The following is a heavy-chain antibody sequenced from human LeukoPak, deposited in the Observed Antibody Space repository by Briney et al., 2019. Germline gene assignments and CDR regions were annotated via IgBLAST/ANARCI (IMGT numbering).Heavy chain of an antibody. CDR1: GDSISNYY. D-gene: IGHD1-14*01. V-gene: IGHV4-59*01. J-gene: IGHJ3*02. CDR2: IYYSGNT. CDR3: ARYRNEALFAFDI. Sequence: SETLSLTCTVSGDSISNYYWSWIRQPPGKGLEWIGYIYYSGNTDYNPSLKSRVTISIDTSKSQFSLRLNSVTAADTAVYYCARYRNEALFAFDIWGQGTMVTVSS.